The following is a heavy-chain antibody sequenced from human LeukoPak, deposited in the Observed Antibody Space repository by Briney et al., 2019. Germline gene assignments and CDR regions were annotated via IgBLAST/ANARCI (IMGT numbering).Heavy chain of an antibody. J-gene: IGHJ4*02. CDR3: AREGGYSYGPH. V-gene: IGHV3-21*01. Sequence: GGSLRLSCAASGFTFSDYYMNWVRQAPGKGLEWVSSISSSSSYIYYADSVKGRFTISRDNAKNSLYLQMNSLRAEDTAVYYCAREGGYSYGPHWGQGTLVTVSS. D-gene: IGHD5-18*01. CDR2: ISSSSSYI. CDR1: GFTFSDYY.